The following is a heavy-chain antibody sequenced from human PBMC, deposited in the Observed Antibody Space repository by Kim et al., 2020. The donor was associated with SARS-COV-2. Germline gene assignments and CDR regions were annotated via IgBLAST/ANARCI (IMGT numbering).Heavy chain of an antibody. CDR3: ASIPTNGYSSSWTRRLWFDP. J-gene: IGHJ5*02. CDR2: ISSSSSTI. Sequence: GGSLRLSCAASGFTFSSYSMNWVRQAPGKGLEWVSYISSSSSTIYYADSVKGRFTISRDNAKNSLYLQMNSLRDEDTAVYYCASIPTNGYSSSWTRRLWFDPWGQGTLVTVSS. V-gene: IGHV3-48*02. CDR1: GFTFSSYS. D-gene: IGHD6-13*01.